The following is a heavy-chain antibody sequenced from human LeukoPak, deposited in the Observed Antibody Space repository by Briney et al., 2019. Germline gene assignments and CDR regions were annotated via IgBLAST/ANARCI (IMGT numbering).Heavy chain of an antibody. CDR1: GGSISSYY. J-gene: IGHJ5*02. CDR2: IYYSGST. Sequence: SETLSLTCTVSGGSISSYYWSWIRQPPGKGLEWIGYIYYSGSTNYNPSLKSRVTISVDTSKNQFSLKLSSVTAADTAVYYCARVQGSPWGNWFDPWGQGTLVTVSS. D-gene: IGHD3-16*01. V-gene: IGHV4-59*01. CDR3: ARVQGSPWGNWFDP.